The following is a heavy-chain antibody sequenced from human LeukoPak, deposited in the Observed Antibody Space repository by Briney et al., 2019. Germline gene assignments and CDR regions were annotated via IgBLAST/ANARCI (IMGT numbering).Heavy chain of an antibody. CDR2: ISGSGGST. Sequence: GGSLRLSCAASGFTFSSYAMSWVRQAPGKGLEWVSAISGSGGSTYYADSVKGRFTISRDNSKNTLYLQMNSLGAEDTAVYYCAKETITMVRGVSFLDYWGQGTLVTVSS. V-gene: IGHV3-23*01. D-gene: IGHD3-10*01. CDR3: AKETITMVRGVSFLDY. CDR1: GFTFSSYA. J-gene: IGHJ4*02.